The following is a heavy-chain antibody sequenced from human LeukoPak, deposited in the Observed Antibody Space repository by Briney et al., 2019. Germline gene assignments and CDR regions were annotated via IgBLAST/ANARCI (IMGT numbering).Heavy chain of an antibody. V-gene: IGHV4-4*07. CDR1: GGSIRSYY. D-gene: IGHD5-12*01. J-gene: IGHJ6*03. Sequence: SETLSLTCTVSGGSIRSYYWNWIRQRQPAGKGLEWIGHIQIGGSTNYNPSLKSRITISVDTSKNQFSLKLSSVTAADTAVYYCARDRSAYDYDKRWFYYYMDVWGKGTTVTISS. CDR3: ARDRSAYDYDKRWFYYYMDV. CDR2: IQIGGST.